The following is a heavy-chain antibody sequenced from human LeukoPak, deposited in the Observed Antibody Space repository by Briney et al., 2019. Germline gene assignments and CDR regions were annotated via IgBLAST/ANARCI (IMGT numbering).Heavy chain of an antibody. V-gene: IGHV3-23*01. D-gene: IGHD4-17*01. CDR1: GFTFSSYA. J-gene: IGHJ4*02. CDR3: AKVRLYGDYPEIDY. CDR2: TSSSGGRT. Sequence: GGSLRLSCVASGFTFSSYAINWVRQAPGKGLEWVSGTSSSGGRTYYADSVKGRFTISRENSKNTLYLQMNSLRAEDTAVYYCAKVRLYGDYPEIDYWGQGTLVAVSS.